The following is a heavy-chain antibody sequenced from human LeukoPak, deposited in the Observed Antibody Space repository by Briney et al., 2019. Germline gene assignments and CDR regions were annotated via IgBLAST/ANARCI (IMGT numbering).Heavy chain of an antibody. CDR3: ARGWNYGGNGGVFDY. J-gene: IGHJ4*02. D-gene: IGHD4-23*01. CDR2: IIPIFGTA. V-gene: IGHV1-69*06. CDR1: GGTFSSYA. Sequence: ASVKVSCKASGGTFSSYAISWVRQAPGQGLEWMGGIIPIFGTANYAQKFQGRVTITADKSTSTAYMELSSLRSEDTAVYYCARGWNYGGNGGVFDYWGQGTLVTVSS.